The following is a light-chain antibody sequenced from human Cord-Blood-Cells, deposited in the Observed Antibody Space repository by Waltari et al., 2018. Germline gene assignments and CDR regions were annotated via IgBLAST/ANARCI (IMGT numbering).Light chain of an antibody. Sequence: QSVLTQPPSASGTPGQRVTISCSGSSSNIGSNYVYWYQQLQGTAPKLLIYRNNQRPAGVPDRFSGSKSGTSASLAIGGLRSEDEADYYCAAWDDSLSGRVFGGGTKLTVL. CDR2: RNN. CDR3: AAWDDSLSGRV. CDR1: SSNIGSNY. V-gene: IGLV1-47*01. J-gene: IGLJ3*02.